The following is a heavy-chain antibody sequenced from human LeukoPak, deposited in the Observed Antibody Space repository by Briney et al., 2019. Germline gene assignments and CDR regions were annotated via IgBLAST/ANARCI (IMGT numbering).Heavy chain of an antibody. CDR2: IYPGDSDT. J-gene: IGHJ4*02. V-gene: IGHV5-51*01. CDR3: ARVGHRGYSYGYFNY. Sequence: GESLKISCKGSGYSFTSYWIGWVRQMPGKGLEWMGIIYPGDSDTRYSPSFQGQVTISADKSISTAYLQWSSLKASDTAMYYCARVGHRGYSYGYFNYWGQGTLVTVSS. D-gene: IGHD5-18*01. CDR1: GYSFTSYW.